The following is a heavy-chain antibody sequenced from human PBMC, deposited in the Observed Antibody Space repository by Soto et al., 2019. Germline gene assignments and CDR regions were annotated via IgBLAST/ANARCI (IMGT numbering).Heavy chain of an antibody. V-gene: IGHV3-15*07. CDR1: GFTFSNAW. CDR2: IKSKIDGGTA. J-gene: IGHJ4*02. Sequence: EVQLVESGGGLVKPGGSLRLSCAASGFTFSNAWMNWVRQAQGKGLEWVGRIKSKIDGGTADYAAPVKGRFTISRDDSKNTLYLQMNSLKTEDTAVYYCTTEPIKNYYDSNDWGQGTLVTVSS. CDR3: TTEPIKNYYDSND. D-gene: IGHD3-22*01.